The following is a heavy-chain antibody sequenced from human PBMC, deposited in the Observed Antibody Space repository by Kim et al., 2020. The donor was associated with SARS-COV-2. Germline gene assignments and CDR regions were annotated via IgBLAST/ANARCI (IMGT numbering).Heavy chain of an antibody. J-gene: IGHJ4*02. Sequence: NPRYSQNLQGRVPLTRDTSASTAYMQLSSLRSEDTAVYYCARDNSGWNDYWGQGTLVTVSS. V-gene: IGHV1-3*01. CDR2: NP. CDR3: ARDNSGWNDY. D-gene: IGHD6-19*01.